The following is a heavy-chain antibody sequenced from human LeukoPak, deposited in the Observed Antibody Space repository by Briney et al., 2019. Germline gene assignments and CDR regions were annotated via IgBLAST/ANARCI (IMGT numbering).Heavy chain of an antibody. Sequence: SETLSLTCAVYGGSFSGYYWSWIRQPPGKGLEWIGEINHSGSTNYNPSLKSRVTISVDTSKNQFSLKLSSVTAADTAVYYCAREVDSSGYDAFDIWGQGTMVTVSS. CDR3: AREVDSSGYDAFDI. CDR1: GGSFSGYY. V-gene: IGHV4-34*01. J-gene: IGHJ3*02. CDR2: INHSGST. D-gene: IGHD3-22*01.